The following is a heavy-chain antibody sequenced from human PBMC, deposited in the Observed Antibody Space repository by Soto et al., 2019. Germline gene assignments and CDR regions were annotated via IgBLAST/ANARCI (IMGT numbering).Heavy chain of an antibody. CDR1: GGSISSYY. CDR2: IYTSGST. Sequence: PSETLCLTCTVCGGSISSYYWRWIRQPAGKGLEWIGRIYTSGSTNYNPSLKSRVTMSVATPKNQFSLKLGSVTAADTAVYYCARDQSELNYYSGMDVWGQGTGVTVSS. J-gene: IGHJ6*02. CDR3: ARDQSELNYYSGMDV. V-gene: IGHV4-4*07.